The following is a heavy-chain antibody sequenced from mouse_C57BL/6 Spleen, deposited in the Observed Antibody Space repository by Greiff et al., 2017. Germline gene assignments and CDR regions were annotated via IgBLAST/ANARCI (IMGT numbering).Heavy chain of an antibody. V-gene: IGHV5-17*01. D-gene: IGHD1-2*01. Sequence: VQLQQSGGGLVKPGGSLKLSCAASGFTFRDYGMHWVRQAPEKGLEWVAYISSGSSTIYYADTVKGRFTISRDNAKNTLFLQMTSLRSEDTAMYYCARHGRLFDYWGQGTTLTVSS. CDR2: ISSGSSTI. J-gene: IGHJ2*01. CDR1: GFTFRDYG. CDR3: ARHGRLFDY.